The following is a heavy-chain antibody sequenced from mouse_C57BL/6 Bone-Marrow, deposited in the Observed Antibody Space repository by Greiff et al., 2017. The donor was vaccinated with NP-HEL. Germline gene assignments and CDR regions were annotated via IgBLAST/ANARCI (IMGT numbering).Heavy chain of an antibody. CDR3: ARSLYYYGSSYVGYAMDY. CDR2: IDPSDSYT. CDR1: GYTFTSYW. J-gene: IGHJ4*01. Sequence: VQLQQPGAELVKPGASVKLSCKASGYTFTSYWMQWVKQRPGQGLEWIGEIDPSDSYTNYNQKFNGKATLTVDTSSSTAYMQLSSLTSEDSAVYYCARSLYYYGSSYVGYAMDYWGQGTSVTVSS. D-gene: IGHD1-1*01. V-gene: IGHV1-50*01.